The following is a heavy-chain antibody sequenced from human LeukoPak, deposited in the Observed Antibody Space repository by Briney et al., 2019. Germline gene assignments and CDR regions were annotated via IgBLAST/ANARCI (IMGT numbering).Heavy chain of an antibody. CDR2: INCSGRT. CDR3: ARSFFRYGSGWYFY. Sequence: SSVTVSLTCTVYAGTISSFYWSWHPQPQGKGREGIGYINCSGRTNYHTSHESRVTISVDSSKKQFSLKLSSVTAADAAVYYCARSFFRYGSGWYFYWGQGTLVTVSS. V-gene: IGHV4-59*08. J-gene: IGHJ4*02. CDR1: AGTISSFY. D-gene: IGHD6-19*01.